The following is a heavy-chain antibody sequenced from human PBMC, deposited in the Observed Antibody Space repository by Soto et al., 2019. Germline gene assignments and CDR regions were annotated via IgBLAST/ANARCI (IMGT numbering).Heavy chain of an antibody. J-gene: IGHJ4*02. CDR3: ARAQRIPGTTYRGQVDY. CDR2: IYYSGST. D-gene: IGHD1-7*01. Sequence: QVQLQESGPGLVKPSETLSLTCTVSGGSVSSGSYYWSWIRQPPGKGLEWIGYIYYSGSTNYNPSLQIRVTIAVDPSKNPFSLKLSSVTAADTAVYYCARAQRIPGTTYRGQVDYWGQGTLVTVSS. CDR1: GGSVSSGSYY. V-gene: IGHV4-61*01.